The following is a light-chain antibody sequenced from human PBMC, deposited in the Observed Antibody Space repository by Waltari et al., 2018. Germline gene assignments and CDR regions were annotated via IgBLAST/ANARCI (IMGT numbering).Light chain of an antibody. Sequence: SYELTQPPSVSVSPGQTASITCSGHKLGDKYASWYQHKAGQSPVLVIYQDARRPSGVAERFSGPNSGNTATLTISGTQAMDEADFYCQAWGSSTEVVFGGGTKLTVL. CDR1: KLGDKY. V-gene: IGLV3-1*01. CDR3: QAWGSSTEVV. J-gene: IGLJ3*02. CDR2: QDA.